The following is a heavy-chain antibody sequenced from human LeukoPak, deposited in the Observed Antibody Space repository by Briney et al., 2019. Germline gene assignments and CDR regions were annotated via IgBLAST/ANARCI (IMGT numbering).Heavy chain of an antibody. Sequence: GGSLRLSCAASGFTVSSNYMSWVRQAPGKGLEWVAVISYDGSNKYYADSVKGRFTISRDNSKNTLYLQMNSLRAEDTAVYYCARDRGRGTYYFDYWGQGTLVTVSS. CDR1: GFTVSSNY. J-gene: IGHJ4*02. CDR3: ARDRGRGTYYFDY. V-gene: IGHV3-30-3*01. CDR2: ISYDGSNK. D-gene: IGHD1-26*01.